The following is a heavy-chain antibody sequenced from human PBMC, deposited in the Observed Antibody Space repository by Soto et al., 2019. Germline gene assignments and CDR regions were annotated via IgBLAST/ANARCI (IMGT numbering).Heavy chain of an antibody. CDR1: GYTLTELS. V-gene: IGHV1-24*01. Sequence: ASVKVSCKVSGYTLTELSMHWVRQAPGKGLEWMGGFDPEDGETIYAQKFQGRVTMTEDTSTDTAYMELSSLRSEDTAVYYCATAAVRLIAAAGTWWFDPWGQGTLVTVSS. CDR3: ATAAVRLIAAAGTWWFDP. J-gene: IGHJ5*02. D-gene: IGHD6-13*01. CDR2: FDPEDGET.